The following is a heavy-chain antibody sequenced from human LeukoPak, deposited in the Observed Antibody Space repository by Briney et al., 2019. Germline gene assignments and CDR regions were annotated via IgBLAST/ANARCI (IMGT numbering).Heavy chain of an antibody. CDR1: GGSISSGGYY. CDR2: IFYSGST. D-gene: IGHD3-16*01. Sequence: SQTLSLTCTVSGGSISSGGYYWTWIRQRPGRGLEWIGYIFYSGSTYYNPSLKSRITISVDTSKNQFSLKLSSVTAADTAVYYCARVLGNSAFDIWGQGTMVTVSS. J-gene: IGHJ3*02. CDR3: ARVLGNSAFDI. V-gene: IGHV4-31*03.